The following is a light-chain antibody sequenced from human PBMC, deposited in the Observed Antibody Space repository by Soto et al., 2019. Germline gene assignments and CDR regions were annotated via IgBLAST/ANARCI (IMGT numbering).Light chain of an antibody. Sequence: HSVVTQPPSASGTPGQRVTISCSGSSSNIGTNFVYWYQHLPGTAPKLLIYRTAQRPSGVPDRFSGSKSGTSASLAISGRRSEDEADYFCAAWDDSLSVVVFGGGTQLTVL. CDR2: RTA. J-gene: IGLJ2*01. CDR3: AAWDDSLSVVV. V-gene: IGLV1-47*01. CDR1: SSNIGTNF.